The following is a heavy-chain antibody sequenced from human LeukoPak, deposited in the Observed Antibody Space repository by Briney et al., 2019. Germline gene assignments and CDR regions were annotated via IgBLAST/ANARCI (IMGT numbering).Heavy chain of an antibody. CDR2: VSGSGDNT. Sequence: GGSLRLSCAASGFTFFTYTMSWVRQTPGRRLEWVSAVSGSGDNTYYADSMKGRFTVSRDNSKNTLYLQMHSLSDEDTAIYYCARDGSSWNAEYFQHWGQGTLVTVSS. CDR1: GFTFFTYT. J-gene: IGHJ1*01. V-gene: IGHV3-23*01. CDR3: ARDGSSWNAEYFQH. D-gene: IGHD6-13*01.